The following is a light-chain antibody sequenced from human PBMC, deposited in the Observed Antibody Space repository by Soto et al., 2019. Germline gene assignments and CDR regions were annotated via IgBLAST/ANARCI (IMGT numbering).Light chain of an antibody. CDR2: AAS. CDR1: QSISSS. J-gene: IGKJ4*01. Sequence: DIQMTQSPSSLSASVGDRVTITCRASQSISSSLNWYQQKPGKAPNLLIYAASSLQSGVPSRFSGSGSVTEFTLTISSLQPEDFATYYCQQTYTTPLTFGGGTKVEMK. CDR3: QQTYTTPLT. V-gene: IGKV1-39*01.